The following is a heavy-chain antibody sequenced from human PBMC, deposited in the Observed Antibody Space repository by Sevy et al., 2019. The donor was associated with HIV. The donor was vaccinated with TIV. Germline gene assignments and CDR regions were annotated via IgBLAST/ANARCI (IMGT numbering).Heavy chain of an antibody. CDR1: GYTFTSYD. CDR2: MNPNSGNT. D-gene: IGHD2-15*01. J-gene: IGHJ4*02. CDR3: ARAVVYCSGGSCSYYFDY. Sequence: ASVKVSCKASGYTFTSYDINWVRQATGQGLEWMGWMNPNSGNTGYAQKFQGRVTITRNTSISTAYMELSSLGSEDTAVYYCARAVVYCSGGSCSYYFDYWGQGTLVTVSS. V-gene: IGHV1-8*03.